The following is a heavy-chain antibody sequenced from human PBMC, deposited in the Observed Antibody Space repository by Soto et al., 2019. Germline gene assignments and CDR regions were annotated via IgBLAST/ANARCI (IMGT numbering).Heavy chain of an antibody. Sequence: GGSLRLSCAASGFTFSNAWMNWVRQAPGKGLEWVGRIKSKTDGGTTDYAAPVKGRFTISRDDSKNTLYLQMNSLKTEDTAVYYCTTTIERTRGYSYAFHLGFSYGMDVWGQGTTVTVSS. CDR3: TTTIERTRGYSYAFHLGFSYGMDV. CDR2: IKSKTDGGTT. D-gene: IGHD5-18*01. V-gene: IGHV3-15*07. J-gene: IGHJ6*02. CDR1: GFTFSNAW.